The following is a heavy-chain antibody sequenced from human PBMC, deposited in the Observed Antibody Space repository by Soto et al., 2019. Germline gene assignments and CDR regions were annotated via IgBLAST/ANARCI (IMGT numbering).Heavy chain of an antibody. CDR3: ASPACAATWCSPSHNLDH. V-gene: IGHV1-69*09. D-gene: IGHD2-2*01. J-gene: IGHJ4*02. CDR1: GGTFVRHV. CDR2: INPLSGIS. Sequence: QVQLVQSGAEVKKPESSVKVSCKTSGGTFVRHVISWVRQAPGQGPEWMGKINPLSGISNYAQKFQDRVTFTADTDSSTAYMELSSLRSDDTAVYFCASPACAATWCSPSHNLDHWGQGTLVTLSP.